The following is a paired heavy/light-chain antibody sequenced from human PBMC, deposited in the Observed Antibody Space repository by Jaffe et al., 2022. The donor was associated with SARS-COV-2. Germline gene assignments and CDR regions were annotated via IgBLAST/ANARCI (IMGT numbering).Heavy chain of an antibody. CDR1: GYTFTSYY. V-gene: IGHV1-46*01. J-gene: IGHJ6*02. CDR2: INPSGGST. Sequence: QVQLVQSGAEVKKPGASVKVSCKASGYTFTSYYMHWVRQAPGQGLEWMGIINPSGGSTSYAQKFQGRVTMTRDTSTSTVYMELSSLRSEDTAVYYCARDKGIVVVPAANPDYYYYGMDVWGQGTTVTVSS. CDR3: ARDKGIVVVPAANPDYYYYGMDV. D-gene: IGHD2-2*01.
Light chain of an antibody. CDR1: QSVLYSSNNKNY. CDR2: WAS. V-gene: IGKV4-1*01. CDR3: QQYYSTPLA. Sequence: DIVMTQSPDSLAVSLGERATINCKSSQSVLYSSNNKNYLAWYQQKPGQPPKLLIYWASTRESGVPDRFSGSGSGTDFTLTISSLQAEDVAVYYCQQYYSTPLAFGQGTKVEIK. J-gene: IGKJ1*01.